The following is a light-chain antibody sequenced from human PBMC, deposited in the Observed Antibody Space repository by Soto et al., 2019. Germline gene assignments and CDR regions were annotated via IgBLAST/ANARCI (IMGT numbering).Light chain of an antibody. V-gene: IGKV3-11*01. J-gene: IGKJ1*01. CDR3: QQRSSWPWT. CDR1: QSVSDS. Sequence: EIGLTQSPATLSLSPGERATLSCRASQSVSDSLPWYQHKPGQAPRLLIFDVSKWAAGIPARVSGVGSGTYFTLTISSLATEDFALYSCQQRSSWPWTFGQGTRVEIK. CDR2: DVS.